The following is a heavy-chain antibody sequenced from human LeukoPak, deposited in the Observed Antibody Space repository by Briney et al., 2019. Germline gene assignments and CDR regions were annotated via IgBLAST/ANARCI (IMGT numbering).Heavy chain of an antibody. J-gene: IGHJ3*02. V-gene: IGHV1-46*01. D-gene: IGHD2-2*01. CDR1: GYTFTSYY. CDR3: ARDRIVVVPADAFDI. Sequence: ASVKVSCKASGYTFTSYYMHWVRQAPGQGLEWMGIINPSGGSTNYAQKLQGRVTMTTDTSTSTAYMELRSLRSDDTAVYYCARDRIVVVPADAFDIWGQGTMVTVSS. CDR2: INPSGGST.